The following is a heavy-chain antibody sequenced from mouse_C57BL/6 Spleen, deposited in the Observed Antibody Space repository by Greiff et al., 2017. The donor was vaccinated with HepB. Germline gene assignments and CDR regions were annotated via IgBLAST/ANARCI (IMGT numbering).Heavy chain of an antibody. CDR2: ISYDGSN. J-gene: IGHJ1*03. CDR3: ARALYGSSHWYFDV. CDR1: GYSITSGYY. D-gene: IGHD1-1*01. Sequence: VKLQESGPGLVKPSQSLSLTCSVTGYSITSGYYWNWIRQFPGDKLEWMGYISYDGSNNYNPSLKNRISITRDTSKNQFFLKLNSVTTEDTATYYCARALYGSSHWYFDVWGTGTTVTVSS. V-gene: IGHV3-6*01.